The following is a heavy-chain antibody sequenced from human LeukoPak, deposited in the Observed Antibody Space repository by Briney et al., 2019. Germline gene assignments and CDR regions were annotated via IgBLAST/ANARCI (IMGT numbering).Heavy chain of an antibody. D-gene: IGHD3-3*01. J-gene: IGHJ4*02. Sequence: PGGSLRLSCAASGFTFSSYSMNWVRQAPGKGPEWVSGLSGSGGSTFYADSVKGRFTISRDNSKNTLFLQTTSLRADDTAVYYCAKGYDFWSGGVDYWGQGTLVTVSS. CDR1: GFTFSSYS. CDR3: AKGYDFWSGGVDY. CDR2: LSGSGGST. V-gene: IGHV3-23*01.